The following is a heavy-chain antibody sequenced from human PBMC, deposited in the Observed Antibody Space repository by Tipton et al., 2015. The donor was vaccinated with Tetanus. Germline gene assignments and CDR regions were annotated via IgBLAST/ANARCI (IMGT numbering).Heavy chain of an antibody. CDR2: IYPGDSDT. V-gene: IGHV5-51*01. Sequence: QSGPEVKEAGESLRISCKASGYRFSSYWIAWVRQMPGKGLEWVGLIYPGDSDTNISPSFRGQVTFSVDKSITTAYLQRSSLKASDAAIYYCAKGDAGNFDSWGQGSQVIVSS. D-gene: IGHD3-9*01. CDR3: AKGDAGNFDS. J-gene: IGHJ4*02. CDR1: GYRFSSYW.